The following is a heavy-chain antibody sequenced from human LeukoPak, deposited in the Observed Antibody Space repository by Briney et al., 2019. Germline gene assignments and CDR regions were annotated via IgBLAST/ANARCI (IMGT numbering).Heavy chain of an antibody. V-gene: IGHV3-23*01. J-gene: IGHJ4*02. CDR3: AKVLDYDSSGYYLDY. CDR2: ISGSGGST. Sequence: PGGSLRLSCAASGFTFSSYAMSWVRQAPGKGLEWVSAISGSGGSTYYADSVKGRSTISRDNSKNTLYLQMNSLRAEDTAVYYCAKVLDYDSSGYYLDYWGQGTLVTVSS. D-gene: IGHD3-22*01. CDR1: GFTFSSYA.